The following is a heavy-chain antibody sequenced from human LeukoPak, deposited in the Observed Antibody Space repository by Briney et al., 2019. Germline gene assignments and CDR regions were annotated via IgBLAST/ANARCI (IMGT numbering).Heavy chain of an antibody. CDR1: GGTFSSYA. CDR2: IIPIFGTA. CDR3: AVEMATIPNWFDP. V-gene: IGHV1-69*05. Sequence: SVKVSCKASGGTFSSYAISWVRQAPGQGLERMGGIIPIFGTANYAQKFQGRVTITTDESTSTAYMELSSLRSEDTAVYYCAVEMATIPNWFDPWGQGTLVTVSS. J-gene: IGHJ5*02. D-gene: IGHD5-24*01.